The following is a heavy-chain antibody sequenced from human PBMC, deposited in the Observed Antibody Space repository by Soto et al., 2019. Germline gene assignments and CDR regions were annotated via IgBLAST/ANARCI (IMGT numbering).Heavy chain of an antibody. CDR2: TYYTSKWNY. CDR1: GDSVSSNNVA. V-gene: IGHV6-1*01. CDR3: ARGRNSAFDY. J-gene: IGHJ4*02. D-gene: IGHD5-18*01. Sequence: QVQLQQSGPGLVKPSQPLSLTCAISGDSVSSNNVAWNWVRQSPSRGLEWLGRTYYTSKWNYDYAVSVKSRISVAPDTSKNQFSLQVNFVTPEYTAVYYCARGRNSAFDYWGQGTLVTVSS.